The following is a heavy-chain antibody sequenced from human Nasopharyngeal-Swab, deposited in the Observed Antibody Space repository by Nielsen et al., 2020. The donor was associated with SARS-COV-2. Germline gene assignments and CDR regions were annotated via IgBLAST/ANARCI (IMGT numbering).Heavy chain of an antibody. CDR2: ISSSGSTI. D-gene: IGHD4-17*01. CDR3: ARAGVATVTTWNYYYYYGMDV. CDR1: GFTFSDYY. V-gene: IGHV3-11*01. J-gene: IGHJ6*02. Sequence: RGSLRLSCAASGFTFSDYYMSWIRQAPGKGLEGVSYISSSGSTIYYADSVKGRFTISRDNAKNSLYLQMNSLRAEDTAVYYCARAGVATVTTWNYYYYYGMDVWGQGTTVTVSS.